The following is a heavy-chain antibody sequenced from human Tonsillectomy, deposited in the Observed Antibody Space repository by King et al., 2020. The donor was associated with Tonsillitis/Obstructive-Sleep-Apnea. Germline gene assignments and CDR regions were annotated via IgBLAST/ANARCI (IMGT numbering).Heavy chain of an antibody. CDR2: ISYDVRDL. V-gene: IGHV3-30*01. Sequence: VQLQESGGGVVQPGRSLRLSCAASGFSFSNYAMNWVLQAPGKGLEWVAVISYDVRDLYYADSVKGGCTISRDISKNTLYLQMNSLRAEDTAVYYCARGGVTSTHWYFDYWGQGTLVTVSS. D-gene: IGHD4-17*01. CDR1: GFSFSNYA. J-gene: IGHJ4*02. CDR3: ARGGVTSTHWYFDY.